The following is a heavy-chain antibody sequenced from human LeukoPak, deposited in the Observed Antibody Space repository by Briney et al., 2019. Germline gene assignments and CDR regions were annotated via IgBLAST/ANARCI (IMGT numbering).Heavy chain of an antibody. Sequence: GGSLRLSCAASGFTFSSYAIHWVRQAPGKGLEWVAVISYDGSNKYYADSVKGRFTISRDNSKNTLYLQMNSLRAEDTAVYYCARVITMVRGVTLGAFDYWGQGTLVTVSS. J-gene: IGHJ4*02. CDR2: ISYDGSNK. CDR1: GFTFSSYA. V-gene: IGHV3-30*04. CDR3: ARVITMVRGVTLGAFDY. D-gene: IGHD3-10*01.